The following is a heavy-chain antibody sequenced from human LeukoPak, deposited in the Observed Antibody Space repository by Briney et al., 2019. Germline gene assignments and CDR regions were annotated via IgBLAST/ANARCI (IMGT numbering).Heavy chain of an antibody. CDR2: ISSSSSYI. V-gene: IGHV3-21*01. J-gene: IGHJ5*02. Sequence: PGGSLRLSCAASGFTFSSYSMNWVRQAPGKGLEWVSSISSSSSYIYYADSVKGRFTFSRDNAKNSLYLQMNSLRAEDTAVYYCASRAHYYDSSGYPPLTWGQGTLVTVSS. D-gene: IGHD3-22*01. CDR1: GFTFSSYS. CDR3: ASRAHYYDSSGYPPLT.